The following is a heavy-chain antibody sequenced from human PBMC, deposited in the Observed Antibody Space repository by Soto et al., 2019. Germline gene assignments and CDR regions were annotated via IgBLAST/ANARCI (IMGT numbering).Heavy chain of an antibody. J-gene: IGHJ6*02. V-gene: IGHV1-69*01. CDR3: ARARLEFSYYYGMDV. CDR1: GGTFSSYA. Sequence: QVQLVQAGAEVKKPGASVKVSCKSSGGTFSSYAISWVRQAPGQGLEWMGGIIPIFGTANYAQKFQGRVTITADESTSTAYMELSSLRSEDTGVYYCARARLEFSYYYGMDVWGQGTTVTVSS. CDR2: IIPIFGTA. D-gene: IGHD1-1*01.